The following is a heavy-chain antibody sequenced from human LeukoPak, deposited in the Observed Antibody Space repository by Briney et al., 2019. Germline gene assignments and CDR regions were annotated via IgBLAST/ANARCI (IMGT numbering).Heavy chain of an antibody. CDR3: ARAETGYSSSSGYFQH. J-gene: IGHJ1*01. D-gene: IGHD6-13*01. CDR1: GFTFSSYS. V-gene: IGHV3-21*01. CDR2: ISSSSSYI. Sequence: GGSLRLSCAASGFTFSSYSMNWVRQAPGKGLEWVSSISSSSSYIYYADSVKGRFTISRDNAKNSLYLQMNSLRAEDTAVYYCARAETGYSSSSGYFQHWGRGTLVTVSS.